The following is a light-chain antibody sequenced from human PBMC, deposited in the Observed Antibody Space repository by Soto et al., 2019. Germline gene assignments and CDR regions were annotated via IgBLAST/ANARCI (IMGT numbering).Light chain of an antibody. CDR1: QDISNY. Sequence: DIQMTQSPSSLSASVGDRVTLTCRASQDISNYLAWYQQKPGKVPKLLIYAASTLQSGVPSRFSGSGSGTDFTLTISSLQPEDVATYYWQKYNRAPWTFGPGTKVEIK. CDR2: AAS. V-gene: IGKV1-27*01. J-gene: IGKJ1*01. CDR3: QKYNRAPWT.